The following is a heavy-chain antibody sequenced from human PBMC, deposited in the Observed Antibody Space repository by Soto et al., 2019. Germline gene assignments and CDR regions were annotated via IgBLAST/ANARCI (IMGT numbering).Heavy chain of an antibody. CDR3: AKDLEYSGYGKCDY. J-gene: IGHJ4*02. Sequence: GGSLRLSCAASGFTFSSYSMNWVRQAPGKGLEWVSSISSSSSYIYYADSVKGRFTISRDNAKNSLYLQMNSLRAEDTAVYYCAKDLEYSGYGKCDYWGQGTLVTVSS. V-gene: IGHV3-21*01. CDR2: ISSSSSYI. CDR1: GFTFSSYS. D-gene: IGHD5-12*01.